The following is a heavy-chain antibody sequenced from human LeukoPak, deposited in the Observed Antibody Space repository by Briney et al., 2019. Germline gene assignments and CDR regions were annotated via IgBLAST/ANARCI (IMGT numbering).Heavy chain of an antibody. CDR1: GGSISSYY. J-gene: IGHJ3*02. D-gene: IGHD2-15*01. Sequence: PSETLSLTCTVSGGSISSYYWSWIRQPPGKGLEWIGYIYYSGSTNYNPSLKSRVTISVDTSKNQFSLKLSSVTAADTAVYYCARFFFVVVRADAFDIWGQGTMVTVSS. V-gene: IGHV4-59*01. CDR3: ARFFFVVVRADAFDI. CDR2: IYYSGST.